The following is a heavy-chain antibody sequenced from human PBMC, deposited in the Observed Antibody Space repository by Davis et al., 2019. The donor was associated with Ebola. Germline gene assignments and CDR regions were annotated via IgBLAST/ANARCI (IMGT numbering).Heavy chain of an antibody. CDR3: ARTRARPYYYYGMDV. Sequence: SETLSLTCAVYGGSFSGYYWSWIRQPPGKGLEWIGEINHSGSTNYNPSLKSRVTISVDTSKNQFSLKLSSVTAADTAVYYCARTRARPYYYYGMDVWGKGTTVTVSS. V-gene: IGHV4-34*01. CDR2: INHSGST. CDR1: GGSFSGYY. D-gene: IGHD6-6*01. J-gene: IGHJ6*04.